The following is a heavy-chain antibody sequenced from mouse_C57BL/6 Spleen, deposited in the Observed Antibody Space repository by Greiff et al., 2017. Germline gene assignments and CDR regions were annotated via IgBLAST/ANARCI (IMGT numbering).Heavy chain of an antibody. Sequence: VKLQESGPGLVAPSQSLSITCTVSGFSLTSYGVHWVRQPPGKGLEWLVVIWSDGSTTYNSALKSRLSISKDNSKSQVFLKMNSLQTDDTAMYYCARHAGNYGSSYGHYFDYWGQGTTLTVSS. D-gene: IGHD1-1*01. CDR1: GFSLTSYG. CDR2: IWSDGST. J-gene: IGHJ2*01. V-gene: IGHV2-6-1*01. CDR3: ARHAGNYGSSYGHYFDY.